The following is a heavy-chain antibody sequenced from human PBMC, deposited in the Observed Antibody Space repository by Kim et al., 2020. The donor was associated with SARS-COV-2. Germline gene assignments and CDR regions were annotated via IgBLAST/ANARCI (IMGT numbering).Heavy chain of an antibody. V-gene: IGHV3-33*06. D-gene: IGHD6-19*01. Sequence: GGSLRLSCAASGFTFSTYGMHWVRQAPGKGLEWVAVIGYDGSYTYYADSVKGRFTISRDNSKNTLYLQMNSLRAEDTAVYYCAKGVAVAGTYFQHWGQGTLVTVSS. CDR1: GFTFSTYG. CDR3: AKGVAVAGTYFQH. CDR2: IGYDGSYT. J-gene: IGHJ1*01.